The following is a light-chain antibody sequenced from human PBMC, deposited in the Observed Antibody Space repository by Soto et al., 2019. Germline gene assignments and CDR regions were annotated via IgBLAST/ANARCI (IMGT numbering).Light chain of an antibody. Sequence: DIQMTQSPSTLSASIGDRVNITCRASQSINNWLAWYQQKPGKAPKLLIYDASSLESGVPSRFSGSGPGTEFTLTISSLQPDDLATYYCQQYNLYWTFGQGTKVDIK. J-gene: IGKJ1*01. CDR2: DAS. CDR3: QQYNLYWT. CDR1: QSINNW. V-gene: IGKV1-5*01.